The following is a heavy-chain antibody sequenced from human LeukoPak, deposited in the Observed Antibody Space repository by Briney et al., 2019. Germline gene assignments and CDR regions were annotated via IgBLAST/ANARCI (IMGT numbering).Heavy chain of an antibody. Sequence: ASVKVSCKASGYTLTSYDINWVRQATGQGLEWMGWMNPNSGNTGYAQKFQGRVTMTRNTSISTAYMELSSLRSEDTAVYYCAIQSINYYDSSGYYSRWFDPWGQGTLVTVSS. CDR1: GYTLTSYD. V-gene: IGHV1-8*01. D-gene: IGHD3-22*01. CDR2: MNPNSGNT. J-gene: IGHJ5*02. CDR3: AIQSINYYDSSGYYSRWFDP.